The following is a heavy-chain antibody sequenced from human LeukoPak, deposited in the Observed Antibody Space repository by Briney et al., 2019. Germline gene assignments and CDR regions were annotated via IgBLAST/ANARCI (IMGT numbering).Heavy chain of an antibody. Sequence: SETLSLTCTVSDEVITSNNWWNWVRQSPGKGLEWIGEIFHSGTTRYKASLESRVTMLLDKSKNQFSLRLNSVTAADTAVYFCARLRLSGGSFSVGWFDPWGQGIQVTVSS. CDR2: IFHSGTT. CDR3: ARLRLSGGSFSVGWFDP. D-gene: IGHD1-26*01. J-gene: IGHJ5*02. CDR1: DEVITSNNW. V-gene: IGHV4-4*02.